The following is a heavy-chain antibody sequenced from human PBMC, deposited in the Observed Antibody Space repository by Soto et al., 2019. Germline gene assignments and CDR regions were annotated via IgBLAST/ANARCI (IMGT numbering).Heavy chain of an antibody. CDR1: GYTFTSYG. D-gene: IGHD3-10*01. V-gene: IGHV1-18*04. CDR3: AGPDFYGSGSYYRRGYYYYGMDV. Sequence: ASVKVSCKASGYTFTSYGISWVRQAPGQGLEWMGWISAYNGNTNYAQKLQGRVTMTTDTSTSTAYMELRSLRSDDTAVYYCAGPDFYGSGSYYRRGYYYYGMDVWGQGTTVTVSS. CDR2: ISAYNGNT. J-gene: IGHJ6*02.